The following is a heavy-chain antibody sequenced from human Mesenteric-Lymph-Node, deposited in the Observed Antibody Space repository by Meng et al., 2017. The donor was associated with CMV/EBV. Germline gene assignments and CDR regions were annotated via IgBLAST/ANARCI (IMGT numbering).Heavy chain of an antibody. CDR1: GGTFSNYA. D-gene: IGHD2/OR15-2a*01. Sequence: SVKVSCKASGGTFSNYAINWVRQAPGQGLEWMGGIIPIFGTANYAQKFQGGVTITTDESTSTAYMELSSLRSDDTAVYYCARDTNLLFMDVWGQGTTVTVSS. V-gene: IGHV1-69*05. CDR3: ARDTNLLFMDV. J-gene: IGHJ6*02. CDR2: IIPIFGTA.